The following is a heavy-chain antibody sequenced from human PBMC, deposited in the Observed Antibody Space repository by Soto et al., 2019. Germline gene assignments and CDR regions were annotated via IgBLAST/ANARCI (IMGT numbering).Heavy chain of an antibody. CDR2: AGGSDGTT. CDR1: GFTFSDYA. D-gene: IGHD2-8*02. CDR3: AKAPRPYTGGTSDYFYMEV. J-gene: IGHJ6*03. V-gene: IGHV3-23*01. Sequence: PGGSLRLSCAASGFTFSDYAMRWVRQAPGKGLEWVSGAGGSDGTTYYADSVKGRLTISRDNSKNTLYLQMDSLRAEDTAVYYCAKAPRPYTGGTSDYFYMEVWGKGTTVTVSS.